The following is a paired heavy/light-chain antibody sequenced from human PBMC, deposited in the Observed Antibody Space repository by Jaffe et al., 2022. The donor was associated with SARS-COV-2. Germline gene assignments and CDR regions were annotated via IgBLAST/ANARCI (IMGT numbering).Heavy chain of an antibody. J-gene: IGHJ4*02. CDR3: ATDALRTTSGVY. CDR1: GYTFTDYH. D-gene: IGHD1-7*01. CDR2: INPLTGAG. V-gene: IGHV1-2*02. Sequence: QVQLVQSGAEVRRPGDSVKVSCKASGYTFTDYHIHWVRQAPGQGLEWMGDINPLTGAGQPPQKFQGRVTLTRDTSITTAYLEVTRLTSDDTAVYFCATDALRTTSGVYWGPGSPVTVSS.
Light chain of an antibody. V-gene: IGLV2-14*01. CDR3: SSYTSGYTWV. CDR2: EVN. J-gene: IGLJ3*02. CDR1: SSDIGITNY. Sequence: QSALTQPASVSGSPGQSITISCTGSSSDIGITNYVSWYQHHPGKAPKLIIYEVNDRPSGVPGRFSGSKSGNTASLIISGLQAEDEADYYCSSYTSGYTWVFGGGTKMTVL.